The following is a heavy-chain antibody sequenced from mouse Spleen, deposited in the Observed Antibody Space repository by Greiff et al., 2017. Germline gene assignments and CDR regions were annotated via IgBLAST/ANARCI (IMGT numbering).Heavy chain of an antibody. CDR2: INYDGSST. J-gene: IGHJ2*01. Sequence: EVQRVESEGGLVQPGSSMKLSCTASGFTFSDYYMAWVRQVPEKGLEWVANINYDGSSTYYLDSLKSRFIISRDNAKNILYLQMSSLKSEDTATYYCARVTGTPFDYWGQGTTLTVSS. D-gene: IGHD4-1*01. V-gene: IGHV5-16*01. CDR3: ARVTGTPFDY. CDR1: GFTFSDYY.